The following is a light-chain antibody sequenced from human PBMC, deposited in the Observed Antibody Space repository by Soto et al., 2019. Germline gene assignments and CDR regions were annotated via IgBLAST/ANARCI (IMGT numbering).Light chain of an antibody. V-gene: IGLV1-40*01. CDR3: QSYDSNLSVV. CDR1: SSNIGTGYD. CDR2: GNS. Sequence: QSVLTQPPSVSGAPGQRVTISCTGSSSNIGTGYDVHWYQQLPGTAPKLLIYGNSNRPSGVPDRFSGSKSGTSASLAITGLQVENEADYYFQSYDSNLSVVFGGGTKLT. J-gene: IGLJ2*01.